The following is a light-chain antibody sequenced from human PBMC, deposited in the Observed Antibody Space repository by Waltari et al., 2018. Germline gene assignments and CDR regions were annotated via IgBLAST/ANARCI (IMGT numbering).Light chain of an antibody. Sequence: EIVLTQSPGSLSSSHGERVTLTCRASQSVSRALAWYQQKPGQAPRLLIFGASNRATGIPDRFSGSGSETDFSLTISRLEPEDFAVYYCQHYVRLPATFGRGTKVEIK. CDR2: GAS. CDR3: QHYVRLPAT. CDR1: QSVSRA. J-gene: IGKJ1*01. V-gene: IGKV3-20*01.